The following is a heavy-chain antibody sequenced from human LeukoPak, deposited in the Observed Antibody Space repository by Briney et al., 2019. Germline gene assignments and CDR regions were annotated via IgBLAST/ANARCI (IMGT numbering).Heavy chain of an antibody. V-gene: IGHV3-33*01. CDR1: GFTFSSYG. D-gene: IGHD3-22*01. Sequence: GGSLRLSCAASGFTFSSYGMHWVRQAPGKGLEWVAVIWYDGSNKYYAGSVKGRFTISRDNSKNTLYLQMNSLRAEDTAVYYCARGPHYYDSSGYYRFFDYWGQGTLVTVSS. J-gene: IGHJ4*02. CDR2: IWYDGSNK. CDR3: ARGPHYYDSSGYYRFFDY.